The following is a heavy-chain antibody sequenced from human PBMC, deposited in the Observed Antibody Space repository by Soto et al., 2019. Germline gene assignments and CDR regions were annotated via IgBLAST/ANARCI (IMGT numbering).Heavy chain of an antibody. Sequence: GGSLRLSCAASGFTFSSYAMSWVRQAPGKGLEWVPAISGSGGSTYYADSVKGRFTISRDNSKNTLYLQMNSLRAEDTAVYYCAKDRAVAHHYYYYYGMDVWGQGTTVTVSS. J-gene: IGHJ6*02. CDR1: GFTFSSYA. CDR2: ISGSGGST. V-gene: IGHV3-23*01. D-gene: IGHD6-19*01. CDR3: AKDRAVAHHYYYYYGMDV.